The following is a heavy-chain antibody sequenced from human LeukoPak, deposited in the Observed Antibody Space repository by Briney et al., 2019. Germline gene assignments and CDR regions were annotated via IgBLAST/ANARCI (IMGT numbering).Heavy chain of an antibody. V-gene: IGHV3-48*04. CDR1: GFTFSSYS. J-gene: IGHJ2*01. Sequence: GGSLRLSCAASGFTFSSYSMNWVRQAPGKGLEWVSYISSSGSTIYYADSVKGRFTISRDNAKNSLYLQMNSLRAEDTAVYYCARGGSSWYGGDFDLWGRGTLVTVSS. CDR2: ISSSGSTI. CDR3: ARGGSSWYGGDFDL. D-gene: IGHD6-13*01.